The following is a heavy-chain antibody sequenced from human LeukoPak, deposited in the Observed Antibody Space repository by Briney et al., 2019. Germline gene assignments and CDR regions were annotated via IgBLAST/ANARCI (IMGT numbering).Heavy chain of an antibody. Sequence: PSETLSLTCTVSGGSISSGGYYWSWLRQHPGTGLEWIGYIYYSGSTYYSPSLKSRVTISVDTSKNQFSLKLSSVTAADTAVYYCARYREYYDILTGYAHDAFDIWGQGTMVTVSS. V-gene: IGHV4-31*03. CDR2: IYYSGST. CDR3: ARYREYYDILTGYAHDAFDI. D-gene: IGHD3-9*01. CDR1: GGSISSGGYY. J-gene: IGHJ3*02.